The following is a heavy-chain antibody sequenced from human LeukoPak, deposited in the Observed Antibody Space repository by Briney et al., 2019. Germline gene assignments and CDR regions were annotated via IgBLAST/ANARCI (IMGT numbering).Heavy chain of an antibody. CDR1: GFTFSSYG. J-gene: IGHJ4*02. Sequence: GESLRLSCAASGFTFSSYGMHWVRQAPGKGLEWVTVIWSDGSNKYYADSVKGRFTISRDNSKNTLYLQMNSLRAEDTAVYYCARGYYDGSGHHFDYWGQGTLVTVSS. CDR2: IWSDGSNK. CDR3: ARGYYDGSGHHFDY. D-gene: IGHD3-22*01. V-gene: IGHV3-33*01.